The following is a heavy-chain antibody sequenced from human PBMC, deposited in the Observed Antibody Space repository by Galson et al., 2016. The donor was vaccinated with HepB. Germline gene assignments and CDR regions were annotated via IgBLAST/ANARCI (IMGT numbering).Heavy chain of an antibody. Sequence: SLRLSCAASGFNLSNYGMHWVRQAPGKGLEWVAVIWFDGFSKYYADSVKGRFTISRDSSKNTLFLQMTSLRAEDTAVYYCATGRELLEYDAFDIWGQGTMVIVSS. CDR2: IWFDGFSK. D-gene: IGHD3-10*01. CDR3: ATGRELLEYDAFDI. V-gene: IGHV3-33*01. CDR1: GFNLSNYG. J-gene: IGHJ3*02.